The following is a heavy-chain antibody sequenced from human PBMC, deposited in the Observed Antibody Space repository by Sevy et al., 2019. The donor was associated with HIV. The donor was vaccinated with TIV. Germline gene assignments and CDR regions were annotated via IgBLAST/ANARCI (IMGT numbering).Heavy chain of an antibody. V-gene: IGHV3-33*01. Sequence: GGSLRLSCAASGFSISGYGMHWVRQAPGKGLEWVAVIWYDGTNKEYADSVKGRFTISRDNSKNTLYLQMNSLRAEDTALYYCAREDIRVAGIGYYFDSWGQGTLVTVSS. J-gene: IGHJ4*02. CDR1: GFSISGYG. D-gene: IGHD6-19*01. CDR3: AREDIRVAGIGYYFDS. CDR2: IWYDGTNK.